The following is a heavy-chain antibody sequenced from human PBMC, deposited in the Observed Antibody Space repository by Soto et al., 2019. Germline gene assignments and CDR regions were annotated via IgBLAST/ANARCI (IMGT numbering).Heavy chain of an antibody. J-gene: IGHJ5*02. V-gene: IGHV1-2*02. D-gene: IGHD3-16*02. CDR2: INPNSGGT. CDR1: GYTFTGYY. Sequence: ASVKVSCKASGYTFTGYYMHWVRQAPGQGLEWMGWINPNSGGTNYAQKFQGGVTMTRDTSISTAYMELSRLRSDDTAVYYCARDRMIKFGGVIDPGPWGQGTLVTVSS. CDR3: ARDRMIKFGGVIDPGP.